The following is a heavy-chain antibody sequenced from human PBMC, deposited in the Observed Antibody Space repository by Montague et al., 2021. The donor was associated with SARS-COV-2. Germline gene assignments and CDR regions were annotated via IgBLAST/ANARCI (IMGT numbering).Heavy chain of an antibody. CDR2: IHYTGST. Sequence: SETLSLTCSVSGGSISSGSYFWGWIRQPPGKGLEHIGSIHYTGSTYSTSLQSRVTMFTDTSKNQFFLALSSVTAADTAVYYCAILICSGACTWFDPWGRGTLVTVSS. D-gene: IGHD6-25*01. CDR3: AILICSGACTWFDP. V-gene: IGHV4-39*01. CDR1: GGSISSGSYF. J-gene: IGHJ5*02.